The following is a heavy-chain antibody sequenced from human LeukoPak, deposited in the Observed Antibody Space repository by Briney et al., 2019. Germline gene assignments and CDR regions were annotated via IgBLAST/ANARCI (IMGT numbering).Heavy chain of an antibody. CDR1: GCSVSSGSYY. D-gene: IGHD3-10*01. V-gene: IGHV4-61*01. CDR2: IYYSGST. J-gene: IGHJ4*02. CDR3: ARAPNNYGKFDY. Sequence: SETLSLTCTVSGCSVSSGSYYWSWIRQPPGKGLEWIGYIYYSGSTNYNPSLKSRVTISVDTSKNQFSLKLSSVTAADTAVYYCARAPNNYGKFDYWGQGTLVTVS.